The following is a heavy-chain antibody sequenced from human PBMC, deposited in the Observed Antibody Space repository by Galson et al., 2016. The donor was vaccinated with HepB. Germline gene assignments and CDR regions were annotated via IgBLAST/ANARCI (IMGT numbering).Heavy chain of an antibody. Sequence: SLRLSCAVSGFTFSRYSMNWVRQAPGKGLEWVSYISSSSGAIYYADSVKGRFTISRDNAKNILSLQMNSLRTEDTAVYFCARELKEMQGWLAVAGWFDPWGQGTLVTVSS. V-gene: IGHV3-48*01. D-gene: IGHD6-19*01. J-gene: IGHJ5*02. CDR2: ISSSSGAI. CDR1: GFTFSRYS. CDR3: ARELKEMQGWLAVAGWFDP.